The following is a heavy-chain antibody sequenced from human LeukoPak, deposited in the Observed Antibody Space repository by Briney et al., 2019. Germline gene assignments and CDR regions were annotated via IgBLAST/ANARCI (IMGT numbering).Heavy chain of an antibody. CDR3: AKDFSRQLVLYAFDI. J-gene: IGHJ3*02. CDR2: ISSNGGST. D-gene: IGHD6-13*01. Sequence: TGGSLRLSCAASGFTFSSYAMHWVRQAPGKGLEYVSAISSNGGSTYYANSVKGRFTISRDNSKNTLYLQMGSLRAEDTAVYYCAKDFSRQLVLYAFDIWGQGTMVTVSS. V-gene: IGHV3-64*01. CDR1: GFTFSSYA.